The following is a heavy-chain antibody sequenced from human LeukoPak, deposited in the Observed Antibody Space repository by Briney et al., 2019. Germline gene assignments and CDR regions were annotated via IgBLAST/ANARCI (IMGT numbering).Heavy chain of an antibody. CDR2: ISYDGSNK. V-gene: IGHV3-30-3*01. CDR1: GFTFSSYA. CDR3: TTDRPPEPSSSWRYWYFDL. Sequence: GGSLRLSCAASGFTFSSYAMHWVRQAPGKGLEWVAVISYDGSNKYYADSVKGRFTISRDNSKNTLYLQMNSLRAEDTAVYYCTTDRPPEPSSSWRYWYFDLWGRGTLVTVSS. D-gene: IGHD6-13*01. J-gene: IGHJ2*01.